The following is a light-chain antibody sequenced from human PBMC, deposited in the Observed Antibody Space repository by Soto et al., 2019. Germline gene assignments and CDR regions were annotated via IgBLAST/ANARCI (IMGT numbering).Light chain of an antibody. J-gene: IGKJ1*01. CDR3: QQRSNWPPWT. CDR2: DAS. Sequence: EMVLTQSPATPSLSPGERATLSCRASQSVSSYLAWYQQKPGQAPRLLIYDASNRATGIPARFSGSGSGTDFTLTISSLEPEDFAVYYCQQRSNWPPWTFGQGTKVDIK. CDR1: QSVSSY. V-gene: IGKV3-11*01.